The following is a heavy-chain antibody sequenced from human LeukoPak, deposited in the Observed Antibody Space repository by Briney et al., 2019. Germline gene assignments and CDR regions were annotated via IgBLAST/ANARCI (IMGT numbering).Heavy chain of an antibody. CDR2: MNLDGSEK. D-gene: IGHD2-2*01. Sequence: GGSLRLSCAASGFTFSTYWMTWVRQAPGKGLEWVANMNLDGSEKYYVDSVKGRFTISRDNAKNSLYLQMNSLRVEDTAVYYCARGGCTITTCHYPPGVWGQGTLVTVSS. V-gene: IGHV3-7*01. CDR1: GFTFSTYW. J-gene: IGHJ4*02. CDR3: ARGGCTITTCHYPPGV.